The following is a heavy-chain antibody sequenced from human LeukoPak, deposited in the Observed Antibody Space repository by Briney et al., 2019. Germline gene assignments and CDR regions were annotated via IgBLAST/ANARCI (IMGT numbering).Heavy chain of an antibody. D-gene: IGHD3-16*02. Sequence: PSEALSLTCAVYGGSFSGYYWSWIRQPPGKGLEWIGEINHSGSTNYNPSLKSRVTISVDTSKNQFSLKLSSVTAADTAVYYCARARRWDYVWGSYRDYFDYWGQGTLVTVSS. V-gene: IGHV4-34*01. CDR2: INHSGST. CDR3: ARARRWDYVWGSYRDYFDY. J-gene: IGHJ4*02. CDR1: GGSFSGYY.